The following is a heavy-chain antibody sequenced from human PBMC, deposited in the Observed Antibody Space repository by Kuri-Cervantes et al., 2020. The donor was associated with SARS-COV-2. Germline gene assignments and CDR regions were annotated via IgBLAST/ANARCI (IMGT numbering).Heavy chain of an antibody. V-gene: IGHV1-2*02. J-gene: IGHJ4*02. CDR3: ARDLRYFDWPLISDY. CDR2: INPNSGGT. CDR1: GYTFTGYY. D-gene: IGHD3-9*01. Sequence: ASVKVSCKASGYTFTGYYMHWVRQAPGQGLVWMGWINPNSGGTNYTQKFQGRVTMTRDTSISTAYMELSRLRSDDTAVYYCARDLRYFDWPLISDYWGQGTLVTVSS.